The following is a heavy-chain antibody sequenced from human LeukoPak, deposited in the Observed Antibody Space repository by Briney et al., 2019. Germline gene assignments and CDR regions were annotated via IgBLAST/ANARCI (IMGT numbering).Heavy chain of an antibody. V-gene: IGHV1-69*05. CDR3: ARSGSKSWGYFES. J-gene: IGHJ4*02. CDR2: IIPAFRTT. CDR1: GGTFSSYV. D-gene: IGHD1-26*01. Sequence: SVKVSCKASGGTFSSYVISWVRHAPGQGLEWMGRIIPAFRTTVFAQRFQGRVTMTTDESTSAAYLYLSSLTFDDRAVYYCARSGSKSWGYFESWGQGDLVTVSS.